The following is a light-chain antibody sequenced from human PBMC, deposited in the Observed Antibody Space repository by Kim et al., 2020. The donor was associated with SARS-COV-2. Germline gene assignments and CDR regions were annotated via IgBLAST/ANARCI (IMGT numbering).Light chain of an antibody. CDR3: QSYDSSNQV. Sequence: KTVTISCNRSSGIIASNYVKWYQQRPGSAPTTVIYEDNQSPSGVPDRFSGSSDSSSNSASLTISGLKTEDEADYYCQSYDSSNQVFGGGTKVTVL. CDR2: EDN. CDR1: SGIIASNY. V-gene: IGLV6-57*03. J-gene: IGLJ3*02.